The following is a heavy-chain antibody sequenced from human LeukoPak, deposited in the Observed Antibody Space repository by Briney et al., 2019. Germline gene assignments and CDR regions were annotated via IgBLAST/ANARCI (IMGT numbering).Heavy chain of an antibody. CDR3: ARDGDSSSWYSLSLGYYYGMDV. Sequence: PGGSLRLSCAASGFTFSSYAMHWVRQAPGKGLEGVAVISYDGSNKYYADSVKGRFTISRDNSKNTLYLQMNSLRAEDTAVYYCARDGDSSSWYSLSLGYYYGMDVWGQGTTVTVSS. V-gene: IGHV3-30-3*01. D-gene: IGHD6-13*01. J-gene: IGHJ6*02. CDR1: GFTFSSYA. CDR2: ISYDGSNK.